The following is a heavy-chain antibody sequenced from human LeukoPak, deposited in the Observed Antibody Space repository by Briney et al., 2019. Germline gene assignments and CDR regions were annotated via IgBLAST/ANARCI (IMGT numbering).Heavy chain of an antibody. V-gene: IGHV4-34*01. J-gene: IGHJ4*02. CDR3: ARYRGNWPRYSFDS. CDR1: GGSFSGYY. D-gene: IGHD3-10*01. Sequence: SETLSLTCAVYGGSFSGYYWSWIRQPPGKGLEWIGEINHSGSTNYNPSLKSRVTISVDTSKNQFSLKLSSVTAADTAVYHCARYRGNWPRYSFDSWGQGSLVTVSS. CDR2: INHSGST.